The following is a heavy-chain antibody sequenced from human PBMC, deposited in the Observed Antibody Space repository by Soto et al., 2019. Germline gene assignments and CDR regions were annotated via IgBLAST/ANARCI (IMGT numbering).Heavy chain of an antibody. CDR3: ARDPQMITFGGVMSYFDY. D-gene: IGHD3-16*01. CDR2: IYHSGST. CDR1: GGSISSSNW. Sequence: SETLSLTCAVSGGSISSSNWWSWVRQPPGKGLEWIGEIYHSGSTNYNPSLKSRVTISVDKSKNQFSLKLSSVTAADTAVYYCARDPQMITFGGVMSYFDYWGQGTLVTVSS. J-gene: IGHJ4*02. V-gene: IGHV4-4*02.